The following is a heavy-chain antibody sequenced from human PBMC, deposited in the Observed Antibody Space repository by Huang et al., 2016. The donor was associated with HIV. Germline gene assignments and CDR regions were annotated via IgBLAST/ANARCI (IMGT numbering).Heavy chain of an antibody. D-gene: IGHD3-22*01. CDR2: TNPNRGGT. CDR3: ARPAHYYDSSGYLKY. V-gene: IGHV1-2*02. J-gene: IGHJ4*01. CDR1: EYTFTGYY. Sequence: QVQLVQSGAEVKKPGASVKVSCKASEYTFTGYYMHWVRQAPGQGLEWMGWTNPNRGGTNYAQKFQGRVTMTRDTSISTAYMELSRLRSDDTAVYYCARPAHYYDSSGYLKYWGQGTLVTVSS.